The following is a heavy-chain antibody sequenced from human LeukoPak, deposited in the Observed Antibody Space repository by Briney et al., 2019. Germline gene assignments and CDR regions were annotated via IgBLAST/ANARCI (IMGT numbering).Heavy chain of an antibody. CDR1: GYTFTGYY. D-gene: IGHD3-16*01. V-gene: IGHV1-2*02. Sequence: ASVKVSCKASGYTFTGYYMHWVRQAPGQGLEWMGWINPNSGGTNYAQKFQGRVTMTRSTSISTAYMELSSLRSEDTAVYYCARAPSRPGLAPYALNWFDPWGQGTLVTVSS. CDR2: INPNSGGT. J-gene: IGHJ5*02. CDR3: ARAPSRPGLAPYALNWFDP.